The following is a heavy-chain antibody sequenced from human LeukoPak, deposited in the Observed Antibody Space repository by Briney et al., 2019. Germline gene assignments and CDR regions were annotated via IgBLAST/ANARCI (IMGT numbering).Heavy chain of an antibody. Sequence: PWASVTVYCKASGYTFTGYHMHWVRQTPGQGLEWMGGIIPIFGTANYAQKFQGRVTITADESTSTAYMELSSLRSEDTAVYYCARTTMTTVVTYFDYWGQGTLVTVSS. D-gene: IGHD4-23*01. J-gene: IGHJ4*02. CDR2: IIPIFGTA. V-gene: IGHV1-69*13. CDR3: ARTTMTTVVTYFDY. CDR1: GYTFTGYH.